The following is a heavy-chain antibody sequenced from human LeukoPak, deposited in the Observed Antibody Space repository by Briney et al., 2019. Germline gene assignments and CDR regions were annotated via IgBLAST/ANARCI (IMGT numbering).Heavy chain of an antibody. Sequence: ASVKVSCKASGYTFISYGISWVRQAPGQGLEWMGWISAYNGHTKYAQKFQGRVTMTTDTSTSTANMEVRSLRSDDTAVYYCARGFPPRRLYDSNGYYSYYFGYWGQGTLVTVSS. J-gene: IGHJ4*02. CDR3: ARGFPPRRLYDSNGYYSYYFGY. D-gene: IGHD3-22*01. CDR1: GYTFISYG. CDR2: ISAYNGHT. V-gene: IGHV1-18*01.